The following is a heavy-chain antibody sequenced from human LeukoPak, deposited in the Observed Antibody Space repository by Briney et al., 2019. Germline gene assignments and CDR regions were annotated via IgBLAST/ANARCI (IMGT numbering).Heavy chain of an antibody. J-gene: IGHJ4*02. CDR3: ARQAHSSWLDY. V-gene: IGHV5-51*01. D-gene: IGHD6-13*01. Sequence: GGALKISFKGSGYSFTSYWIGWVRPMPGKGVGWMGIIYPGDSDTRYSPSFQGQVTISADKSISTAYLQWSSLKASDTAMYYCARQAHSSWLDYWGQGTLVTVSS. CDR1: GYSFTSYW. CDR2: IYPGDSDT.